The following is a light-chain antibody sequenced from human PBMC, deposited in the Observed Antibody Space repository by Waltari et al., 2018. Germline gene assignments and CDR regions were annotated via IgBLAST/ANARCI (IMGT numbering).Light chain of an antibody. Sequence: EIVLTQSPATLSLSPGERAPLPCRASQSVSSYLAWYQQKPGQAPRLLIYDASNRATGIPPKFSGSGSGSDFTLTISSLEPEDFAIYYCQQRSNWPRGTFGQGTKLEIK. J-gene: IGKJ2*01. CDR1: QSVSSY. CDR3: QQRSNWPRGT. V-gene: IGKV3-11*01. CDR2: DAS.